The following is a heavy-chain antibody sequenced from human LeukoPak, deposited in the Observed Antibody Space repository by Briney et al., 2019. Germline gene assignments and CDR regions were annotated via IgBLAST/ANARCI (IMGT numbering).Heavy chain of an antibody. CDR3: ATGRGDYYYFMDV. CDR1: GGTFSSYA. D-gene: IGHD3-10*01. V-gene: IGHV1-69*13. J-gene: IGHJ6*03. Sequence: GASVKVSCKASGGTFSSYAISWVRQAPGQGLEWMGGIIPIFGTANYAQKFQGRVTITADESTSTAYMELSSLRSEDTALYFCATGRGDYYYFMDVWGKRNLGHRLL. CDR2: IIPIFGTA.